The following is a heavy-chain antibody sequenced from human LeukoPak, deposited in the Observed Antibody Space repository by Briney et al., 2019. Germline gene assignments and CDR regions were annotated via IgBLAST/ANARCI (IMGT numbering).Heavy chain of an antibody. D-gene: IGHD6-6*01. Sequence: ASVKVSCKASGYTFTSYAMHWVRQAPGQRLEWMGWINAGNGNTKYSQKFQGRVTITRDTSASTAYMELSSLRVEDTAVYYCVKTRMYSSSPLEYWGQGTLVTVSS. CDR3: VKTRMYSSSPLEY. CDR2: INAGNGNT. V-gene: IGHV1-3*01. CDR1: GYTFTSYA. J-gene: IGHJ4*02.